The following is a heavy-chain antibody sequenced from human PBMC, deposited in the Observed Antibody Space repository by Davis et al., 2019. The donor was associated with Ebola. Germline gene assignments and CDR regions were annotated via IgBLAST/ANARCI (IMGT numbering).Heavy chain of an antibody. CDR1: GYSFTTFG. J-gene: IGHJ3*02. CDR2: ISVYNDNT. Sequence: ASVKVSCKASGYSFTTFGISWVRQAPGQGLEWMGWISVYNDNTDYAQKFQGRVTMTTDTSTSTAYMELRSLTSDDTAVYYCAREIGVAVPGVMKDAFDIWGQGTVVTVSS. V-gene: IGHV1-18*04. D-gene: IGHD2-2*01. CDR3: AREIGVAVPGVMKDAFDI.